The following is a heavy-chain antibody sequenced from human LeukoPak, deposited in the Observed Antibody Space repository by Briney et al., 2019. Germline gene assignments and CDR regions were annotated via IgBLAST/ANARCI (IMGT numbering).Heavy chain of an antibody. CDR3: AREAPSGWFGELFYFDY. V-gene: IGHV3-53*01. CDR2: IYSGGST. D-gene: IGHD3-10*01. J-gene: IGHJ4*02. Sequence: GGSLRLSCAASGFTVSSNYMSWVRQAPGKGLEWVSVIYSGGSTYYADSVKGRFTISRDNSKNTLYLQMNSLRAEDTAVYYCAREAPSGWFGELFYFDYWGQGTLVTVSS. CDR1: GFTVSSNY.